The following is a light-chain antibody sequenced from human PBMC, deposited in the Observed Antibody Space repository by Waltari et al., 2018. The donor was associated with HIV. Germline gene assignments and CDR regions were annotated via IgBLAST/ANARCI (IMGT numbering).Light chain of an antibody. CDR2: NVN. CDR3: SSYVSTKNVL. Sequence: QSALTQPASLSGSPGPSLTISCSGSRSDIGVYNYASWYQQHPGKAPKLIIYNVNHRPSGISDRFSGSRSGNTASLTISGLQAEDEAIYYCSSYVSTKNVLFGGGTKVTVV. J-gene: IGLJ2*01. V-gene: IGLV2-14*03. CDR1: RSDIGVYNY.